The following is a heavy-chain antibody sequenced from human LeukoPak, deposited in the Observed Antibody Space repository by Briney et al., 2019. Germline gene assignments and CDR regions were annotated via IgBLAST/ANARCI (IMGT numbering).Heavy chain of an antibody. CDR2: IRYDGSNK. J-gene: IGHJ4*02. Sequence: GGSLRLSCAASGFTFNSYGMHWVRQAPGKGLGWVAFIRYDGSNKHYADSVEGRFTISRDNSKNTVSLQMNSLRPEDTAVYYCWKGSSASGCPDYGCQGTLVIVS. CDR1: GFTFNSYG. V-gene: IGHV3-30*02. CDR3: WKGSSASGCPDY. D-gene: IGHD6-19*01.